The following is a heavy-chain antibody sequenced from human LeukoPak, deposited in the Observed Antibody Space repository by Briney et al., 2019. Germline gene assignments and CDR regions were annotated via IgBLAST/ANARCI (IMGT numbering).Heavy chain of an antibody. CDR2: IIPIFGTA. D-gene: IGHD3-3*01. Sequence: ASVKVSCKASGGTFSSYAISWVRQAPGQGLEWMGGIIPIFGTANYAQKFQGRVTITADKSTSTAYMELSSLRSEDTAVYYCARTAYDFWSGYSIGGSPNWFDPWGQGTLVTVSS. J-gene: IGHJ5*02. V-gene: IGHV1-69*06. CDR3: ARTAYDFWSGYSIGGSPNWFDP. CDR1: GGTFSSYA.